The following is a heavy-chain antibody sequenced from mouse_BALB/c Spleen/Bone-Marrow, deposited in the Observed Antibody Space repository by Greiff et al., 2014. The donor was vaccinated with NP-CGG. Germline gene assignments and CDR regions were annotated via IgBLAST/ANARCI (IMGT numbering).Heavy chain of an antibody. CDR3: ARDYNGYFDF. D-gene: IGHD6-1*01. Sequence: EVQVVESGGGLVQPGGSLRLSCTTSGFTFTNYFMTWVRQPPGKALEWLGFIRNKANGYTTEYNPSVKGRFTISRDNSQGIFYLQMNTLRAEDSAIYYCARDYNGYFDFWGQGTTLTVPS. V-gene: IGHV7-3*02. CDR2: IRNKANGYTT. CDR1: GFTFTNYF. J-gene: IGHJ2*01.